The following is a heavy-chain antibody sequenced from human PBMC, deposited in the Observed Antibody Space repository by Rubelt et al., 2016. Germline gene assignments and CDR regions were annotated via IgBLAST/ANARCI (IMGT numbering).Heavy chain of an antibody. J-gene: IGHJ4*02. CDR1: GGSFSGYY. Sequence: QVQLQQWGAGLLKPSETLSLTCAVYGGSFSGYYWSWIRQPPGKGLEWIGEINHSGSTNYNPSLKSRVLISVATSKDRFSLKLDCVNAADTAVYYCARLGGQWLALDYWGQGTLVTVSS. D-gene: IGHD6-19*01. CDR2: INHSGST. CDR3: ARLGGQWLALDY. V-gene: IGHV4-34*01.